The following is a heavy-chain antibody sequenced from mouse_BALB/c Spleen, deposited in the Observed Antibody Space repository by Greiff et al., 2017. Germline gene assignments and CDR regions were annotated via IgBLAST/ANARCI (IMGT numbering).Heavy chain of an antibody. D-gene: IGHD1-1*01. Sequence: EVQLVESGGGLVQPGGSRKLSCAASGFTFSSFGMHWVRQAPEKGLEWVAYISSGSSTIYYADTVKGRFTISRDNPKNTLFLQMTSLRSEDTAMYYCARSYGSSYFDYWGQGTTLTVSS. CDR2: ISSGSSTI. V-gene: IGHV5-17*02. CDR3: ARSYGSSYFDY. J-gene: IGHJ2*01. CDR1: GFTFSSFG.